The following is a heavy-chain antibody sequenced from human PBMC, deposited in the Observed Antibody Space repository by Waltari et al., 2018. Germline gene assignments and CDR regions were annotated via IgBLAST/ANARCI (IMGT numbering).Heavy chain of an antibody. J-gene: IGHJ3*02. CDR2: ISWNSGSI. V-gene: IGHV3-9*01. CDR1: GFTFEDYA. Sequence: EVQLVESGGGLVQPGRSLRLSCAASGFTFEDYAMHWVRHAHGKGTDWASGISWNSGSIGYAYSVKGRFSSSRDNAKNSLYLQMNSLRAEDTALYYCAKDGQQLVEDDAFDIWGQGTMVTVSS. D-gene: IGHD6-13*01. CDR3: AKDGQQLVEDDAFDI.